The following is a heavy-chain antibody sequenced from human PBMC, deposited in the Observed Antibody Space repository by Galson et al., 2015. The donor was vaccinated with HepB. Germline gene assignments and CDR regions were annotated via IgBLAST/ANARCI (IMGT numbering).Heavy chain of an antibody. CDR3: AREAVDYDILTGYWKNYFDY. J-gene: IGHJ4*02. CDR1: GFTFSSYS. V-gene: IGHV3-21*01. Sequence: SLRLSCAASGFTFSSYSMNWVRQASGKGLEWVSSISSSSSYIYYADSVKGRFTISRDNAKNSLYLQMNSLRAEDTAVYYCAREAVDYDILTGYWKNYFDYWGQGTLVTVSS. CDR2: ISSSSSYI. D-gene: IGHD3-9*01.